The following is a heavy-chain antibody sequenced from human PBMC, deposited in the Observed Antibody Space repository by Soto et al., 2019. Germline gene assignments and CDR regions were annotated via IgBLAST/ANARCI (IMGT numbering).Heavy chain of an antibody. CDR1: GFTFSSYA. J-gene: IGHJ4*02. V-gene: IGHV3-23*01. CDR3: AKDDSSGYYYWDY. D-gene: IGHD3-22*01. Sequence: GGSLRLSCAASGFTFSSYAMSWVRQAPGKGLEWVSAISGSGGSTYYAESVKGRFTISRDNSKNTLYLQMNSLRAEDTAVYYCAKDDSSGYYYWDYWGQGTLVTVSS. CDR2: ISGSGGST.